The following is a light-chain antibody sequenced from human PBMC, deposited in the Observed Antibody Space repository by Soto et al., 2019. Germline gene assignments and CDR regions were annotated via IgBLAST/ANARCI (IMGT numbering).Light chain of an antibody. V-gene: IGKV3-20*01. J-gene: IGKJ3*01. Sequence: EIVLTQSPGTRSLSPGERATLSCRASQSVSGSYLAWYQQKPGQAPRLLIYGASSRATGIPDRFSGSGSGTDFTLPISRLEPEDFSVYYCQQYGGSPLTFGPGTKVDIK. CDR1: QSVSGSY. CDR2: GAS. CDR3: QQYGGSPLT.